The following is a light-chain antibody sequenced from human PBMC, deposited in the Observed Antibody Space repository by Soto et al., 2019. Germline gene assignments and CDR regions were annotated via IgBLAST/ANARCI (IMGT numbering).Light chain of an antibody. CDR3: QQYNNWPPAT. V-gene: IGKV3-15*01. J-gene: IGKJ1*01. CDR1: QSVSSN. Sequence: EIVMPQSPATLSVSPGERATLSCRASQSVSSNLAWYQQKPGQAPRILIYGASTRATGIPARFSGSGSGTDFTLSSSSLQSADFAVYYCQQYNNWPPATVGQGTKVEIK. CDR2: GAS.